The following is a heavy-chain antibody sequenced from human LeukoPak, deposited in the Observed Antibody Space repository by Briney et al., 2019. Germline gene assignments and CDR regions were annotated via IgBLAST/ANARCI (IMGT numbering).Heavy chain of an antibody. D-gene: IGHD3-22*01. CDR2: IFHSGST. J-gene: IGHJ4*01. V-gene: IGHV4-4*02. Sequence: SETLSLTCVVSGGSISSNNWWSWVRQPPGKGLEWIGEIFHSGSTNYNPSLKSRVTISVDKSKNQFSLRLSSVTAADTAVYYCARVLSGSNFDSWGHGTLVTVSS. CDR3: ARVLSGSNFDS. CDR1: GGSISSNNW.